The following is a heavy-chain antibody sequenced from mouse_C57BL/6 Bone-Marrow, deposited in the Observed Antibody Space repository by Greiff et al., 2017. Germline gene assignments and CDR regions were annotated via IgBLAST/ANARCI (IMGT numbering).Heavy chain of an antibody. CDR2: IYPGSGST. Sequence: VQLQQPGAELVKPGASVKMSCKASGYTFTSYWITWVKQRPGQGLEWIGDIYPGSGSTNYNEKFKRKATLTVDTSSSTAYMQLSSLTSEDSAVYYCAREGSYYSNYYAMDYWGQGTSVTVSS. CDR1: GYTFTSYW. CDR3: AREGSYYSNYYAMDY. V-gene: IGHV1-55*01. D-gene: IGHD2-5*01. J-gene: IGHJ4*01.